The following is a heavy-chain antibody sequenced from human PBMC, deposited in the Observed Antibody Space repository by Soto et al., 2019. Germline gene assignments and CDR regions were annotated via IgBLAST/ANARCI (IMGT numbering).Heavy chain of an antibody. J-gene: IGHJ4*02. Sequence: GGSLRLSCAASGFTFSSYWMSWVRQAPGKGLEWVANIKQDGSEKYYVDSVKGRFTISRDNAKNSLYLQMNSLRAEDTAVYDCARYRAIELRHYDFGGAEKSWGQGTLVTVSS. D-gene: IGHD3-3*01. CDR1: GFTFSSYW. CDR3: ARYRAIELRHYDFGGAEKS. V-gene: IGHV3-7*01. CDR2: IKQDGSEK.